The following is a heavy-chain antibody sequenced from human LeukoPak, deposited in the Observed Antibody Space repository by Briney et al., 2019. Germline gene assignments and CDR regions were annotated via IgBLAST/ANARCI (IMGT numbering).Heavy chain of an antibody. J-gene: IGHJ3*02. CDR2: TNQDGSEM. V-gene: IGHV3-7*05. CDR3: ARREVVVTGTAFDAFDS. D-gene: IGHD2-21*02. Sequence: SRGSLRLSCAASGFTFSSYWMSWVRQAPGKGLEWVANTNQDGSEMYYVDSVKGRFTISRDNAKNSLYLQMNSLRAEDTAVYYCARREVVVTGTAFDAFDSWGQGTMVTVSS. CDR1: GFTFSSYW.